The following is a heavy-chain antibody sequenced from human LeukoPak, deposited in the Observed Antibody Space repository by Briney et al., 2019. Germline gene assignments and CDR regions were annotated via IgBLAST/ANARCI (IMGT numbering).Heavy chain of an antibody. CDR1: GFTFSSYT. CDR2: MSGSGSST. J-gene: IGHJ4*02. Sequence: AGGSLRLSCAASGFTFSSYTMSWVRQAPGKGLEWVSAMSGSGSSTYYADSVRGRFTISRDNSKDTLYLQMNSLRAEDTAVYYCAKDLPHTSIRGYWGQGTLVTVSS. CDR3: AKDLPHTSIRGY. D-gene: IGHD2-2*01. V-gene: IGHV3-23*01.